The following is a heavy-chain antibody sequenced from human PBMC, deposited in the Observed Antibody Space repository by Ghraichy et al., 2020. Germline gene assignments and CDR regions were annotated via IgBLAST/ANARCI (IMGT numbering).Heavy chain of an antibody. V-gene: IGHV3-7*03. CDR2: IKQDGSAK. CDR1: GFTFSSFW. CDR3: ARDSDVDC. Sequence: GGSLRLSCAASGFTFSSFWMSWVRQAPGKGLEWVSNIKQDGSAKYYVDSVKGRFTISRDNVKNSLYLQMNSLRADDTAVYYCARDSDVDCWGQGTLVIVSS. J-gene: IGHJ4*02.